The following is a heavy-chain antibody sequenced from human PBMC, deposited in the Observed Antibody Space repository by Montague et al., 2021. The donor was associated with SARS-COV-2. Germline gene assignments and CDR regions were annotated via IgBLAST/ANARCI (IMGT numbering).Heavy chain of an antibody. CDR2: IYHSGST. J-gene: IGHJ6*02. Sequence: TLSLTCAVSGGSISSGGYSWNWIRQPPGKGLEWIGYIYHSGSTYYKPSLKSRVTISLDSSKNQFSLNLTSVTAADTAVYYCARGSMVRGGKVYYGVDIWGQGTTVTVSS. V-gene: IGHV4-30-2*01. D-gene: IGHD3-10*01. CDR1: GGSISSGGYS. CDR3: ARGSMVRGGKVYYGVDI.